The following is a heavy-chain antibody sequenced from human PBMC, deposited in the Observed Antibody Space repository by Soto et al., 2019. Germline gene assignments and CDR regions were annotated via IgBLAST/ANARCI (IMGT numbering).Heavy chain of an antibody. Sequence: PGGSLRLSCAASGFTFSSYGMHWVRQAPGKGLEWVAVISYDGSNKYYADSVKGRFTISRDNSKNTLYLQMNSLRAEDTAVYYCAKDCVGGVIANPGYWGQGTLVTVSS. CDR1: GFTFSSYG. CDR2: ISYDGSNK. J-gene: IGHJ4*02. V-gene: IGHV3-30*18. D-gene: IGHD3-16*02. CDR3: AKDCVGGVIANPGY.